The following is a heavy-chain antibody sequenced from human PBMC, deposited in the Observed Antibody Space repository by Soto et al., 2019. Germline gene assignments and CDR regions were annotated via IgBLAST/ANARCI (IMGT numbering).Heavy chain of an antibody. D-gene: IGHD4-17*01. Sequence: PSETLSLTCTVSGDSLSSGTYSWSWIRHHPGKGLECIGYIDYTGSTYYNPSLKSRVSISVDTSKNHFSLKLTSVTAADTAVYYCARETYGDYVGYFDPWGQGIQVTVSS. CDR2: IDYTGST. V-gene: IGHV4-31*03. CDR3: ARETYGDYVGYFDP. J-gene: IGHJ5*02. CDR1: GDSLSSGTYS.